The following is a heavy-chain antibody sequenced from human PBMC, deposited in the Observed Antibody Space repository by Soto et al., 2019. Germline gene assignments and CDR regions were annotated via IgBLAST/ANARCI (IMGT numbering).Heavy chain of an antibody. CDR2: IYYSGST. CDR3: ARERGGITMVRGLVNWFDP. Sequence: SETLSLTCTVSGGSISSYYWSWIRQPPGKGLEWIGYIYYSGSTNYNPSLKSRVTISVETSKNQFSLKLSSVTAADTAVYYCARERGGITMVRGLVNWFDPWGQGTLVTVSS. CDR1: GGSISSYY. V-gene: IGHV4-59*01. D-gene: IGHD3-10*01. J-gene: IGHJ5*02.